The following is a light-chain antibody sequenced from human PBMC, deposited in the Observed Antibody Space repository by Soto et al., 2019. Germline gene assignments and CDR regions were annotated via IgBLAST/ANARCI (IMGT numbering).Light chain of an antibody. CDR2: QAS. J-gene: IGKJ1*01. V-gene: IGKV1-5*03. CDR1: PNIRSW. Sequence: DFQMTQSPSTLSASEGDRVTITCRASPNIRSWLAWYQHPSVKAPKLLISQASSLEHGVPSRFSGSGSGTEFPLTISSLQPDDSANYYWQQYHCPWTFGQGTKVEIK. CDR3: QQYHCPWT.